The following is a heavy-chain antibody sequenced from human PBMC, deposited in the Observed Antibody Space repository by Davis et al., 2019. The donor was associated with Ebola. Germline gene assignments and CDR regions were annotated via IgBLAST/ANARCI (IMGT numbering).Heavy chain of an antibody. CDR3: ARQAPNFIAVAIVGATLFDY. J-gene: IGHJ4*02. Sequence: GGSLRLSCEASGFTFSSYAMSWVRQASGKGLEWVGRIRSKANSYATAYAASVKGRFTISRDDSKNTAYLQMNSLKTEDTAVYYCARQAPNFIAVAIVGATLFDYWGQGTLVTVSS. V-gene: IGHV3-73*01. CDR1: GFTFSSYA. CDR2: IRSKANSYAT. D-gene: IGHD1-26*01.